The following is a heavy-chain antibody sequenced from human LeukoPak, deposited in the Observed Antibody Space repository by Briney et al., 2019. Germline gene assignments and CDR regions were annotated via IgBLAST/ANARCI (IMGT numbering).Heavy chain of an antibody. CDR2: IYRGGNP. D-gene: IGHD1-26*01. CDR3: VRGGDIEGSKRSPFDI. J-gene: IGHJ3*02. CDR1: GFTINRNY. V-gene: IGHV3-53*01. Sequence: PGGSQSLFCEPSGFTINRNYMSWVRQAAGQGLVWVSVIYRGGNPSYPDSVKGRFTISRDTSKSTLFLQMNGLRAEDTGIYYCVRGGDIEGSKRSPFDIWGQGTLVTVSS.